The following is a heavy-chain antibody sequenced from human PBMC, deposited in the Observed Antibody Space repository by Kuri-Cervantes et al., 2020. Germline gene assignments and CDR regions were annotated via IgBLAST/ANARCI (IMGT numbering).Heavy chain of an antibody. CDR3: ARGYNWNYGIWFDP. D-gene: IGHD1-7*01. V-gene: IGHV4-34*01. J-gene: IGHJ5*02. CDR2: INHSGDT. CDR1: GGSFSGYY. Sequence: SQTLSLTCAVYGGSFSGYYWSWIRQPPGKGLEWIGEINHSGDTNYSPSLKSRVTISIDTSKNQFSLRLPSVTVADTAVYYCARGYNWNYGIWFDPWGQGTLVTVSS.